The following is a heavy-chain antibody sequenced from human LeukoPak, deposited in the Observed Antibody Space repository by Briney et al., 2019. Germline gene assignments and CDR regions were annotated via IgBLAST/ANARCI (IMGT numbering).Heavy chain of an antibody. CDR3: AREWAYYYGSGSYIGAVDP. CDR1: GGSFSGYY. J-gene: IGHJ5*02. CDR2: INHSGST. V-gene: IGHV4-34*01. Sequence: KASETLSLTCAVYGGSFSGYYWSWIRQPPGKGLEWIGEINHSGSTNYNPSLKSRVTISVDTSKNQFSLKLSSVTAADTAVYYCAREWAYYYGSGSYIGAVDPWGQGTLVTVSS. D-gene: IGHD3-10*01.